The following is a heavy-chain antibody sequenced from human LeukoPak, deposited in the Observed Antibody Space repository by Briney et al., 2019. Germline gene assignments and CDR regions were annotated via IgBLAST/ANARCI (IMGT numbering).Heavy chain of an antibody. J-gene: IGHJ6*02. CDR2: IYYSGST. Sequence: SQTLSLTCTVSGGSISSGGYYWSWIRQHPGKGLEWIGYIYYSGSTYYNPSLKSRVTISVDTSKNQFSLKLSSVTAADTAVYYCARGGYYYYYGMDVWGQGTLVTVSS. V-gene: IGHV4-31*03. CDR1: GGSISSGGYY. D-gene: IGHD5-12*01. CDR3: ARGGYYYYYGMDV.